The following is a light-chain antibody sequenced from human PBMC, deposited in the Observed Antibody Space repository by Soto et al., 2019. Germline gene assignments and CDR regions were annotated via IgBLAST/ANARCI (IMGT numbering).Light chain of an antibody. CDR2: SAS. J-gene: IGKJ2*01. Sequence: DIQMTQSPASLSASVGDRVTITCRASQTISSYLNWYQQKAGAAPKLLIYSASTLQSGFPSRFSGSGFGTDYTLTISSLQPADFAVYYCQQTFRTPHPLGQGTKLDIK. CDR3: QQTFRTPHP. CDR1: QTISSY. V-gene: IGKV1-39*01.